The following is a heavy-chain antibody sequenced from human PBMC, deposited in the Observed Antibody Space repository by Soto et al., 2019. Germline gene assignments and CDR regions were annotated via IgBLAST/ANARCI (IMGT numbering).Heavy chain of an antibody. D-gene: IGHD2-2*01. J-gene: IGHJ5*02. CDR3: ARVIPGAEAWFDP. Sequence: ASVKVSCKSSGNTFTNFGVTWVRQAPGQGLEWMGWISAYTDDPNYAQKFQGRVTMTIDTSTRKAYLALRSLTSDDTAVYYCARVIPGAEAWFDPWGKGTLVTVSS. CDR1: GNTFTNFG. CDR2: ISAYTDDP. V-gene: IGHV1-18*01.